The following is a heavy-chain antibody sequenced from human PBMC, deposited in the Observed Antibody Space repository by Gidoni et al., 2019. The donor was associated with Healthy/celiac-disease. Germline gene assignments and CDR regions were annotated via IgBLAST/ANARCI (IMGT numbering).Heavy chain of an antibody. V-gene: IGHV7-4-1*02. CDR1: GYTFTSYA. CDR3: ARDGEAAALGYYDGMDV. CDR2: INTNTGNP. Sequence: KPGASVQVSCKASGYTFTSYAMNWVRQAPGQGLEWMGWINTNTGNPTYAQGCTGRFVFSLDTSVSTANLQNSSLKAEDTAVYYCARDGEAAALGYYDGMDVWGQGTTVTVSS. D-gene: IGHD6-25*01. J-gene: IGHJ6*02.